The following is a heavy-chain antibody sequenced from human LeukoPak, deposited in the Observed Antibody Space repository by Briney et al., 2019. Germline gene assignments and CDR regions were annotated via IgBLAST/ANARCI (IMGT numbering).Heavy chain of an antibody. CDR2: ISSSSSYI. CDR3: ARVYGGNSDDAFDI. D-gene: IGHD4-23*01. CDR1: GFTFSSYG. Sequence: PGRSLRLSCAASGFTFSSYGMHWVRQAPGKGLEWVSFISSSSSYIYYADSVKGRFTISRDNAKNSLYLQMNSLRAEDTAVYYCARVYGGNSDDAFDIWGQGTMVTVSS. J-gene: IGHJ3*02. V-gene: IGHV3-21*01.